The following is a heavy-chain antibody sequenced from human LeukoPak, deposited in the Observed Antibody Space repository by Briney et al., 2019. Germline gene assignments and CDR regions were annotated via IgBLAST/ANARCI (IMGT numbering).Heavy chain of an antibody. V-gene: IGHV3-30*04. J-gene: IGHJ6*02. CDR2: ISYDGRKK. Sequence: PGGSLRLSCAASGFTFSSYAMHWVRQAPGKGLQWVAVISYDGRKKYYADSVKGRFTISSDNSKNTLYLQMNSLRAEDTAVYYCARDRRGDSYGYSYYYYGMDVWGQGTPVTVSS. CDR1: GFTFSSYA. D-gene: IGHD5-18*01. CDR3: ARDRRGDSYGYSYYYYGMDV.